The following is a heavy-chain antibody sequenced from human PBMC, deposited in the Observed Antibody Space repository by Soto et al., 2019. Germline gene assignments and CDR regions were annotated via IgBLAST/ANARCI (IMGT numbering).Heavy chain of an antibody. Sequence: EVQLLESGGGLVQPGGSLRLSCAASGLTFSSYAMIWVRQAPGKGLEWVSAISGSGAVTYYADSVKGRFTISRDNSKNTLYLQMNSLRAEDTAVYYCAKDKGCTSTTCHWNAFDIWGQGTMVTVSS. J-gene: IGHJ3*02. CDR1: GLTFSSYA. D-gene: IGHD2-2*01. CDR2: ISGSGAVT. CDR3: AKDKGCTSTTCHWNAFDI. V-gene: IGHV3-23*01.